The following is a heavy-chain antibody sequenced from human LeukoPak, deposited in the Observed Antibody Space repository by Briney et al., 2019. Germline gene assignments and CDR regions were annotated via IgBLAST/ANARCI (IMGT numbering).Heavy chain of an antibody. Sequence: GGSLRLSCEPSGFNFSAYAMTWVRQAPAKGLEWVSAIGSDKKPHYSESLKGRFASSRDNSKNILFLHLHSLRAEDTAHYYGSRDLHYYVSMDDWGQGTTVTVSS. CDR2: IGSDKKP. CDR1: GFNFSAYA. V-gene: IGHV3-23*01. J-gene: IGHJ6*02. CDR3: SRDLHYYVSMDD. D-gene: IGHD1-26*01.